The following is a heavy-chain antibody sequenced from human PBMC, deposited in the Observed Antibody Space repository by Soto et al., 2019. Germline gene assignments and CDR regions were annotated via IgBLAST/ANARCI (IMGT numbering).Heavy chain of an antibody. Sequence: SETLSLTCTVSGGSISSGGYYWSWIRQHPGKGLEWIGYIYYSGSTYYNPSLKSRVTISVDTSKNQFSLKLSSVTAADTAAYYCAREVVGYGDGDYFDYWGQGTLVTAPQ. CDR3: AREVVGYGDGDYFDY. J-gene: IGHJ4*02. V-gene: IGHV4-31*03. CDR2: IYYSGST. CDR1: GGSISSGGYY. D-gene: IGHD4-17*01.